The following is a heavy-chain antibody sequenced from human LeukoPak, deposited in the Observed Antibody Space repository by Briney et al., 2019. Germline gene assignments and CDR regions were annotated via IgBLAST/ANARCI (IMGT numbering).Heavy chain of an antibody. CDR2: FDPEDGET. V-gene: IGHV1-24*01. J-gene: IGHJ4*02. Sequence: ASVKVSCKVSGYTLTELSMHWVRQAPGKGLEWMGGFDPEDGETIYAQKFQGRVTITADESTSTAYMELSSLRSEDTAVYYCAVEDTDYGSGRGFDYWGQGTLVTVSS. D-gene: IGHD3-10*01. CDR3: AVEDTDYGSGRGFDY. CDR1: GYTLTELS.